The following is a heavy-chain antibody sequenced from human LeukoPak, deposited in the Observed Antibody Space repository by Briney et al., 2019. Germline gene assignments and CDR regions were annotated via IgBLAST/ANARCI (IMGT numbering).Heavy chain of an antibody. CDR3: AKDFVRYNIQFDY. CDR2: ISSGGGVT. D-gene: IGHD1-14*01. CDR1: GFTFSSHA. V-gene: IGHV3-23*01. J-gene: IGHJ4*02. Sequence: GGSLRLSCAASGFTFSSHAMSWVRQAPGQGQEWVSGISSGGGVTNYADSVRGRFTISRDNSKNTLYLQMDSLRAEDTALYYCAKDFVRYNIQFDYWGQGALVTVSS.